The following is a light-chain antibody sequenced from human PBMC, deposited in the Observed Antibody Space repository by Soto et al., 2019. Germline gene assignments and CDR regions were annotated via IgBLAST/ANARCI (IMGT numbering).Light chain of an antibody. V-gene: IGKV3-20*01. CDR2: GAS. J-gene: IGKJ2*01. CDR1: QSVSSSY. Sequence: EIVLTQSPGTLSLSPGERATLSCRASQSVSSSYLAWYQQKPGQAPRLLIYGASSRATGIPDRFSGSGSGPDFNLTISRLEPEDFAVYYCQQYGCSPYTFGQGTKLEIK. CDR3: QQYGCSPYT.